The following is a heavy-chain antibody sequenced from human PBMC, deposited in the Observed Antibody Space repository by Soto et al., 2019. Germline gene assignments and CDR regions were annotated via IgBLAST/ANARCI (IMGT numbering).Heavy chain of an antibody. CDR2: IIPIFGTA. CDR3: GNARPFSGGNNTYYFHYGMDV. CDR1: GGTFSSYA. D-gene: IGHD2-15*01. J-gene: IGHJ6*02. V-gene: IGHV1-69*13. Sequence: SVKVSCKASGGTFSSYAISWVRQAPGQGLEWMGGIIPIFGTANYAQKFQGRVTITADESTSTAYMELSSLRSEDTAVYYCGNARPFSGGNNTYYFHYGMDVWRQGTTVTVSS.